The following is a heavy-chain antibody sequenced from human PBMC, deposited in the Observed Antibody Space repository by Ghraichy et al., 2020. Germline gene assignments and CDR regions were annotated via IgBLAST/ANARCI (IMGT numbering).Heavy chain of an antibody. J-gene: IGHJ3*02. CDR1: GFTFDDYG. D-gene: IGHD6-6*01. CDR2: INWNGGST. V-gene: IGHV3-20*01. Sequence: LSLTCAASGFTFDDYGMSWVRQAPGKGLEWVSGINWNGGSTGYADSVKGRFTISRDNAKNSLYLQMNSLRAEDTALYHCARSMGSHSSSYAFDIWGQGTMVTVSS. CDR3: ARSMGSHSSSYAFDI.